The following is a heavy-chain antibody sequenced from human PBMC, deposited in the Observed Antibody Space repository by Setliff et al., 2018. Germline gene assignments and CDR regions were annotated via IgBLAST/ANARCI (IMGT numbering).Heavy chain of an antibody. D-gene: IGHD3-3*01. V-gene: IGHV4-34*01. Sequence: KTSETLSLTCAVYGGSFSGYYWSWIRQPPGKGLEWIGEINHSGSTNNNPSLKSRVTISVDTSKNQFSLKLSSVTAADTAVCYCARTYNFWSGYFDYWGQGTLVTVSS. CDR1: GGSFSGYY. CDR2: INHSGST. CDR3: ARTYNFWSGYFDY. J-gene: IGHJ4*02.